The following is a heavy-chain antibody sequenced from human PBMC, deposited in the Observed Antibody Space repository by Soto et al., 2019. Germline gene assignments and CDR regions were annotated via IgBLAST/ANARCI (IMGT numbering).Heavy chain of an antibody. D-gene: IGHD4-17*01. V-gene: IGHV1-8*01. Sequence: QVQLVQSGAEVKKPGASVKVSCKASGYTFTSYDINWVRQATGQGLEWMGWMNPNSGNTGYAQKFQGRVTMTRNTSIXXXXXXXXXXXXXXXXXXXXXXXGATVTTYFNWGQGTLVTVSS. CDR2: MNPNSGNT. J-gene: IGHJ4*02. CDR3: XXXGATVTTYFN. CDR1: GYTFTSYD.